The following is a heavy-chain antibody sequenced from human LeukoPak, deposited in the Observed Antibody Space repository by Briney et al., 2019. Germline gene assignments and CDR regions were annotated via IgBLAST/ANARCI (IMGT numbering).Heavy chain of an antibody. V-gene: IGHV4-39*07. D-gene: IGHD5-12*01. CDR2: IYYSGST. Sequence: SETLSLTCTVSGGSISSSSYYWGWIRQPPGKGLEWIGSIYYSGSTYYNPSLKSRVTISVDTSKNQFSLKLSSVTAADTAVYYCAKDLSGGYGGDFDYWGQGTLVTVSS. CDR1: GGSISSSSYY. J-gene: IGHJ4*02. CDR3: AKDLSGGYGGDFDY.